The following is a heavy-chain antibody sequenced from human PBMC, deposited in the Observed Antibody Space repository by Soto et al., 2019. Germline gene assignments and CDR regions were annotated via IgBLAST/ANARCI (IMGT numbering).Heavy chain of an antibody. D-gene: IGHD3-22*01. V-gene: IGHV3-23*01. CDR1: GFTFSAYA. J-gene: IGHJ4*02. Sequence: EVQLLESGGGLVQPGGSLRLSCEASGFTFSAYAMSWVRQAPGKGLEWVSALTDNGGGTYYADSVKGRFTVARDNFKNTLYLQMNSLRGEDTVIYYCAKVVVPPSSGYYFDYWGQGALVTVSS. CDR2: LTDNGGGT. CDR3: AKVVVPPSSGYYFDY.